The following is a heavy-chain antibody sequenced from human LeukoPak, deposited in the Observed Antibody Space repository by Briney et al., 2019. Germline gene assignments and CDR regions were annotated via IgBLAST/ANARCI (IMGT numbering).Heavy chain of an antibody. CDR1: GGSFSGYY. V-gene: IGHV4-34*01. CDR3: ATRFWVQAASAFDI. Sequence: PSETLSLTCAVYGGSFSGYYWSWIRQPPGKGLEWIGEINHSGSANYNPSLKSRVTISVDTSKNQFSLKLSSVTAADTAVYYCATRFWVQAASAFDIWGQGTMVTVSS. CDR2: INHSGSA. J-gene: IGHJ3*02. D-gene: IGHD2-2*01.